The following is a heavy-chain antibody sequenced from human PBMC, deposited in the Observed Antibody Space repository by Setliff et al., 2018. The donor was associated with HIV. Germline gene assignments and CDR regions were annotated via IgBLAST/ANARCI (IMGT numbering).Heavy chain of an antibody. V-gene: IGHV3-23*01. CDR3: AKDHATSRWFNALLDY. J-gene: IGHJ4*02. CDR1: GFTFSNYA. CDR2: ISGSAGTT. Sequence: PGGSLRLSCAASGFTFSNYAMSWVRQAPGKGLEWVSGISGSAGTTYYADSVKGRFTISRDNSKNTLYLQMNSLRAEDTAVYFCAKDHATSRWFNALLDYWGQGALVTVSS. D-gene: IGHD6-13*01.